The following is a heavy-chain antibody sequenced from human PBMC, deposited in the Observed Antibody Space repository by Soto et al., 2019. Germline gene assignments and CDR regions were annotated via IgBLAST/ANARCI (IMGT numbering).Heavy chain of an antibody. Sequence: QMQLVQSGPEVKKPGTSVKVSCKASGFTFTSSAMQWVRQARGQRLEWIGWIVVGSGNTNYAQKYQERVTITXXVXTXXGYMELSSLRSEDTAVYYCAADPGWELLRWSYFDYWGQGTLVTVSS. CDR3: AADPGWELLRWSYFDY. CDR1: GFTFTSSA. CDR2: IVVGSGNT. J-gene: IGHJ4*02. D-gene: IGHD1-26*01. V-gene: IGHV1-58*02.